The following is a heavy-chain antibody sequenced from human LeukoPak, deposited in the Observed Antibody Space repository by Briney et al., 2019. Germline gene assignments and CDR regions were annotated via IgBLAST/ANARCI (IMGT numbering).Heavy chain of an antibody. J-gene: IGHJ3*02. CDR3: AREGKGDAFDI. Sequence: GGSLRLSCAASGFTFSSYEMNWVRQAPGKGQEWVSYISSSGSTIYYADSVKGRFTISRDNAKNSLYLQMNSLRAEDTAVYYCAREGKGDAFDIWGQGTMVTVSS. CDR1: GFTFSSYE. CDR2: ISSSGSTI. V-gene: IGHV3-48*03.